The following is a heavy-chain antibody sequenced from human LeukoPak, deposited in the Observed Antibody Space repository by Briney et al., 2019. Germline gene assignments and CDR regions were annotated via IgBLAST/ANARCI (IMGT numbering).Heavy chain of an antibody. Sequence: NPGGSLRLSCAASGFTFSSYSMNWVRQAPGKGLEWVSSISSSSSYIYYADSVKGRFTISRDNAENSLFLQMNSLRVEDTAIYYCTRDSGLTGYDLLDYWGQGTLVTVSS. D-gene: IGHD5-12*01. J-gene: IGHJ4*02. CDR3: TRDSGLTGYDLLDY. CDR1: GFTFSSYS. CDR2: ISSSSSYI. V-gene: IGHV3-21*01.